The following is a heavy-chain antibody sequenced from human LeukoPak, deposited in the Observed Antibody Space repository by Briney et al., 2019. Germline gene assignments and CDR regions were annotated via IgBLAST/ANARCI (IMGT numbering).Heavy chain of an antibody. CDR2: IKSKTDGGTT. D-gene: IGHD3-22*01. CDR1: GFTSSNAW. CDR3: TTVYDSSGYLYYFDY. J-gene: IGHJ4*02. Sequence: GGSLRLSCAASGFTSSNAWMSWVRQAPGKGLEGVGRIKSKTDGGTTDYAAPVKGRFTISRDDSKNTLYLQMNSLKTEDTAVYYCTTVYDSSGYLYYFDYWGQGTLVTVSS. V-gene: IGHV3-15*01.